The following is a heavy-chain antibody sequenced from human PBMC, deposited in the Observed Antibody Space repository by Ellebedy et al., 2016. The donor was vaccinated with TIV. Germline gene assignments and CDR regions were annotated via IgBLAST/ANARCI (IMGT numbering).Heavy chain of an antibody. CDR3: AKSPSGTYHPWDY. Sequence: PGGSLRLSCAVSGFTFSDYYMTWIRQAPGKGLEWVSYISSSSSYTNYADSVKGRFTISRDNSKTTVYLQINSLRAEDTALYYCAKSPSGTYHPWDYWGQGILVTVSS. J-gene: IGHJ4*02. V-gene: IGHV3-11*03. CDR1: GFTFSDYY. D-gene: IGHD3-10*01. CDR2: ISSSSSYT.